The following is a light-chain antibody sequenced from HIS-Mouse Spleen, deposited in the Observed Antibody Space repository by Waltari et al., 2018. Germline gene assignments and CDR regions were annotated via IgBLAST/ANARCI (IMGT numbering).Light chain of an antibody. CDR2: DVS. CDR1: SSDVGGYNY. V-gene: IGLV2-11*01. Sequence: QSALTQPRPVSGSPGQSVTISCTGTSSDVGGYNYVSWYQQHPGKAPKRMIYDVSKRPSGVPDRFSGSKSGNTASLTISGLQAEDEADYYCCSYAGSYNWVFGGGTKLTVL. J-gene: IGLJ3*02. CDR3: CSYAGSYNWV.